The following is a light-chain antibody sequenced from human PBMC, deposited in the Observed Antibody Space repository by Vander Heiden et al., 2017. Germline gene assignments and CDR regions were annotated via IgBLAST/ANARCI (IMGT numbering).Light chain of an antibody. Sequence: DIVMTQSPDSLAVSLGERATLHCKSSQGGSYRSNNKNYLAWNQQKPGQRPKLLIDWASTRGYGVPDRFSGSGSGTDFTLTITSLQAEDVAVYYGQQFYNTPSTVGQGTKLEIK. V-gene: IGKV4-1*01. CDR1: QGGSYRSNNKNY. CDR3: QQFYNTPST. CDR2: WAS. J-gene: IGKJ2*01.